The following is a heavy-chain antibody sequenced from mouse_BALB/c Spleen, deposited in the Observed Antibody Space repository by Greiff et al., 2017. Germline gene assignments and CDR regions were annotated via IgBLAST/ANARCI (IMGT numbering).Heavy chain of an antibody. V-gene: IGHV5-17*02. Sequence: EVQVVESGGGLVQPGGSRKLSCAASGFTFSSFGMHWVRQAPEKGLEWVAYISSGSSTIYYADTVKGRFTISRDNPKNTLFLQMTSLRSEDTAMYYCARPGYAMDYWGQGTSVTVSS. J-gene: IGHJ4*01. CDR3: ARPGYAMDY. CDR2: ISSGSSTI. CDR1: GFTFSSFG.